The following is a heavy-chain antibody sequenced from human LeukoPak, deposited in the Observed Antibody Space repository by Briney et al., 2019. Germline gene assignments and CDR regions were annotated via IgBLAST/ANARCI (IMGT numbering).Heavy chain of an antibody. Sequence: GGSLRLSCAASGFTFSSYAMHWVRPAPGKGLEWVAGISWNSGSIGYADSVKGRFTISRDNAKNSLYLQMNSLRAEDTALYYCAIFGVAHPDYWGQGTLVTVSS. CDR1: GFTFSSYA. D-gene: IGHD3-3*01. CDR3: AIFGVAHPDY. J-gene: IGHJ4*02. V-gene: IGHV3-9*01. CDR2: ISWNSGSI.